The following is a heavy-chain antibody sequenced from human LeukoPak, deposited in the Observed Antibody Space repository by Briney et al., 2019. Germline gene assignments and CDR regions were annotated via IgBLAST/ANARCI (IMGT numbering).Heavy chain of an antibody. V-gene: IGHV3-23*01. CDR3: AKGSGSGWYGWFAP. CDR2: IDASGGAT. D-gene: IGHD6-19*01. J-gene: IGHJ5*02. CDR1: GFTFSNYV. Sequence: GGSLRLSCAASGFTFSNYVMSWVRQAPGKGLEWVSSIDASGGATYYADSVKGRFTISRDNSKNTFYLQMNSLRAEDTAVYSCAKGSGSGWYGWFAPWGQGTLVTVSS.